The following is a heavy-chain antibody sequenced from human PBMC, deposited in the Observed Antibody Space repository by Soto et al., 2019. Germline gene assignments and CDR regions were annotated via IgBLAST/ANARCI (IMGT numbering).Heavy chain of an antibody. D-gene: IGHD3-10*01. CDR3: AKDRDSYGSVYYFDY. V-gene: IGHV3-30*18. J-gene: IGHJ4*02. CDR2: ISYDGKDK. CDR1: GFTFSTYG. Sequence: GGSLRLSCAVSGFTFSTYGMHWVRQAPGKGLEWVAVISYDGKDKYHADSVKGRFTISRDNSKNTLYLQMNSLRAEDTAVYYCAKDRDSYGSVYYFDYWGQGTLVTVSS.